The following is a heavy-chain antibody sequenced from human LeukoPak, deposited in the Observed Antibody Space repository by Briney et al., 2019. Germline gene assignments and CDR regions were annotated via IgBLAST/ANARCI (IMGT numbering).Heavy chain of an antibody. Sequence: PGGSLRLSCAASGLTVSSNYMNWVRQAPGKGPEWVSVIYSGGSTYYADSVKGRFTISRDNSKNTLHLQMNSLRAEDTAVYYCARGISIAKNYGMDVWGQGTTVTVSS. V-gene: IGHV3-66*01. CDR1: GLTVSSNY. CDR3: ARGISIAKNYGMDV. CDR2: IYSGGST. D-gene: IGHD2-15*01. J-gene: IGHJ6*02.